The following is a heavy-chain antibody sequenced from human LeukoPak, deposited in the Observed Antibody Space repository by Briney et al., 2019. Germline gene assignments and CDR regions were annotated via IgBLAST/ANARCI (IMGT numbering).Heavy chain of an antibody. CDR3: ARHSSGYGDFDY. CDR1: GFTFSSYS. CDR2: IKQDGSEK. D-gene: IGHD3-22*01. J-gene: IGHJ4*02. V-gene: IGHV3-7*01. Sequence: PGGSLRLSCAASGFTFSSYSMNWVRQAPGKGLEWVANIKQDGSEKYYVDSVKGRFTISRDNAKNSLYLQMNSLRAEDTAVYYCARHSSGYGDFDYWGQGTLVTVSS.